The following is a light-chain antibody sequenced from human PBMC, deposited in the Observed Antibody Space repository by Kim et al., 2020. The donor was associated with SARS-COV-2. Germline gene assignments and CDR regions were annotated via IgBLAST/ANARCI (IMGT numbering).Light chain of an antibody. CDR2: GAS. CDR3: QQYGSSPRVT. J-gene: IGKJ4*01. CDR1: QSVSSSY. Sequence: PGKRATLSCTASQSVSSSYLAWYQQKPGQAPRLLIYGASSRATGIPDRFSGSGSGTDFTLTISRLEPEDFAVYYCQQYGSSPRVTFGGGTKVDIK. V-gene: IGKV3-20*01.